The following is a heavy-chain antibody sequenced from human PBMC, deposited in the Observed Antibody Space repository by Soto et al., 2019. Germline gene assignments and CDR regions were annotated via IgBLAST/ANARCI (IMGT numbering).Heavy chain of an antibody. V-gene: IGHV1-2*02. CDR2: INPNSGGT. Sequence: GASVKVSCKASGYTFTGYYMHWVRQAPGQGLEWMGWINPNSGGTNYAQKFQGRVTMTRDTSISTAYMELSRLRSDDTAVYYCARDHVLLWFGESIDAFDIWGQGTMVTVSS. CDR3: ARDHVLLWFGESIDAFDI. CDR1: GYTFTGYY. D-gene: IGHD3-10*01. J-gene: IGHJ3*02.